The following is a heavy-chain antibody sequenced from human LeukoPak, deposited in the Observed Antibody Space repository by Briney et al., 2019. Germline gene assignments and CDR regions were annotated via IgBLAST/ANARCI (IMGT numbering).Heavy chain of an antibody. Sequence: GGSLRLSCAASAFTFSDYWMTWVRQAPGKGLERVANIKEDGSEKYYVDSVKGRFTISRDNAKNSLYLQMNSLRVEDTARYYCARDLTRSWGAFDIWGHGTMVTVSS. J-gene: IGHJ3*02. CDR3: ARDLTRSWGAFDI. D-gene: IGHD1-26*01. CDR1: AFTFSDYW. CDR2: IKEDGSEK. V-gene: IGHV3-7*03.